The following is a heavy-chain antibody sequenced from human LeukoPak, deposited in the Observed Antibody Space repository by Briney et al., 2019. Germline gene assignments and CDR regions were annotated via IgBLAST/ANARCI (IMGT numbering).Heavy chain of an antibody. CDR2: IYHSGST. V-gene: IGHV4-30-2*01. CDR3: ARVPYGDYSGGDYFDY. CDR1: GGSISSGGYS. D-gene: IGHD4-17*01. Sequence: PSETLSLTCAVSGGSISSGGYSWSWIRQPPGKGLEWIGYIYHSGSTYYNPSLKSRVTISVDRSKNQFSLKLSSVTAADTAVYYCARVPYGDYSGGDYFDYWGQGTLVTVSS. J-gene: IGHJ4*02.